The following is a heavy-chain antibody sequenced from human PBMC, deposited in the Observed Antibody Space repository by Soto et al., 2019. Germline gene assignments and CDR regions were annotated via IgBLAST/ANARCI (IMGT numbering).Heavy chain of an antibody. CDR1: GHTLTELS. Sequence: QVQLVQSGAEVKKPGASVKVSCKVSGHTLTELSIHWVRQIPGKGLEWMGGFEPEDGKKMYAQKLQGRVTMTEDTSTDTAYMDLSSLRSEDTAMYFCATVNNNSAPVYYYYGMDVWGQGTTVTVSS. V-gene: IGHV1-24*01. CDR2: FEPEDGKK. CDR3: ATVNNNSAPVYYYYGMDV. D-gene: IGHD1-1*01. J-gene: IGHJ6*02.